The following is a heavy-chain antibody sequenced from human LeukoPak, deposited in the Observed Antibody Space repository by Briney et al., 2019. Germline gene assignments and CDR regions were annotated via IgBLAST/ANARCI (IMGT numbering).Heavy chain of an antibody. D-gene: IGHD6-19*01. CDR3: ARGLRQWLV. CDR1: GGSFSGYY. J-gene: IGHJ4*02. V-gene: IGHV4-34*01. CDR2: VNHSGST. Sequence: SETLSLTCAVYGGSFSGYYWSWIRQPPGKGLEWIGEVNHSGSTNYNPSLKSRVTISVDTSKNQFSLKLSSVTAADTAVYYCARGLRQWLVWGQGTLVTVSS.